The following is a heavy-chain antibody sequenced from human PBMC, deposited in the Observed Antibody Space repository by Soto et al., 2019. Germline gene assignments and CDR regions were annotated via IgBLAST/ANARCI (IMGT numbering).Heavy chain of an antibody. CDR1: GFTFSSYG. CDR3: AREGGEHTADYYGMDV. D-gene: IGHD5-18*01. V-gene: IGHV3-33*01. J-gene: IGHJ6*02. CDR2: IWYDGSNK. Sequence: GGSLRLSCAASGFTFSSYGMHWVRQAPGKGLEWVAVIWYDGSNKYYADSVKGRFTISRDNSKNTLYLQMNSLRAEDTAVYYCAREGGEHTADYYGMDVWGQGTTVTVSS.